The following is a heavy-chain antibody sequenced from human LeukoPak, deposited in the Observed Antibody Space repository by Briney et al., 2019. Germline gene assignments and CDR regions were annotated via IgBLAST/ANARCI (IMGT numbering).Heavy chain of an antibody. CDR1: GGSISSSSYY. CDR3: ARHPVADNWFDP. Sequence: SETLSLTCTVSGGSISSSSYYWGWIRQPPGKGLEWIGSIYYSGSTYYNPSLKSRVTISVDTSKNQFSLKLSSVTAADTAVYYCARHPVADNWFDPWGQGTLVTVSP. D-gene: IGHD6-19*01. V-gene: IGHV4-39*01. CDR2: IYYSGST. J-gene: IGHJ5*02.